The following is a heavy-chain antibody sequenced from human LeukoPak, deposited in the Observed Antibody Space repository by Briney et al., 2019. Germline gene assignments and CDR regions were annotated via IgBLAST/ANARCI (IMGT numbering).Heavy chain of an antibody. CDR1: GGSISSSSYY. V-gene: IGHV4-39*01. CDR3: ARPAYGSGSYSGFDY. J-gene: IGHJ4*02. CDR2: IYYSGSS. D-gene: IGHD3-10*01. Sequence: SETLSLTCTVSGGSISSSSYYWGWIRQPLGNGLEWIGTIYYSGSSYYNPSLKSRVTISEDTSKNQFPLKLSSVTAADTAVYYCARPAYGSGSYSGFDYWGQGTLVTVSS.